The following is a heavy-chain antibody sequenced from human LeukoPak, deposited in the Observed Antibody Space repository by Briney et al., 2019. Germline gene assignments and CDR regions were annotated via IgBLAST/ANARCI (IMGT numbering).Heavy chain of an antibody. J-gene: IGHJ4*02. Sequence: SETLSLTCTVSGGSISSSSYYWGWIRQPPGKVLEWIGSIYYSGSTYYNPSLKSRVTISVDTSKNQFSLKLSSVTAADTAVYYCARPSTGVVTYFDYWGQGTLVTVSS. CDR3: ARPSTGVVTYFDY. V-gene: IGHV4-39*01. CDR1: GGSISSSSYY. D-gene: IGHD3-3*01. CDR2: IYYSGST.